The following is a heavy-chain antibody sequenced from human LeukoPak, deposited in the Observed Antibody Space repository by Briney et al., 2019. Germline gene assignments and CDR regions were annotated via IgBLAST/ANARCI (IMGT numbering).Heavy chain of an antibody. CDR3: ARGGNYEALLDAFDI. Sequence: GGSLRLSCAASGFTFSTYTMKWVRQAPGKGLEWVSYISRRTGTTYNADFVKGRLSISSDDAKNSPYLHMNSLRAEDTAVYYCARGGNYEALLDAFDIWGQGTMVTVSS. CDR1: GFTFSTYT. J-gene: IGHJ3*02. V-gene: IGHV3-48*01. D-gene: IGHD1-7*01. CDR2: ISRRTGTT.